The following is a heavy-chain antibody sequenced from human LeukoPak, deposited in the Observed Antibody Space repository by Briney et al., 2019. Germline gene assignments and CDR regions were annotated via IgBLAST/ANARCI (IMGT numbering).Heavy chain of an antibody. V-gene: IGHV3-23*01. D-gene: IGHD2-15*01. J-gene: IGHJ6*02. CDR1: GFTFSSYA. CDR3: ARLGGGSYYYYGMDV. Sequence: GGSLRLSCAASGFTFSSYAMNWVRQAPGKGLEWVSVITGSGDYTHYADSVKGRFTISRDNSKNTLYLQLNSLRAEDTAVYYCARLGGGSYYYYGMDVWGQGTTVTVSS. CDR2: ITGSGDYT.